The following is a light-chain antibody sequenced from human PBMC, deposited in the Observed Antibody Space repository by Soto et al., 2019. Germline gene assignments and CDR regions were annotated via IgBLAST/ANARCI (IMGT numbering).Light chain of an antibody. CDR2: DNN. Sequence: QSVLTQPPSVPAAPGQKVSISCSGSSSNIGSNYVSWYQHLPGTAPRLLIYDNNKRPSGIPDRFSGSKSGTSATLGITGLQTGDEADYYCGTWDSSLSGVIFGGGTKLTVL. CDR3: GTWDSSLSGVI. V-gene: IGLV1-51*01. J-gene: IGLJ2*01. CDR1: SSNIGSNY.